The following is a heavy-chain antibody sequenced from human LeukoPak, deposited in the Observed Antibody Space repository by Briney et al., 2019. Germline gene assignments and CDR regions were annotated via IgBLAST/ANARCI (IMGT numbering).Heavy chain of an antibody. J-gene: IGHJ5*02. D-gene: IGHD6-19*01. CDR3: AREQEESSGWYQVGWFDP. CDR1: GGSISSYY. V-gene: IGHV4-4*07. Sequence: PSETLSLTCTVSGGSISSYYWSWIRQPAGKGLEWIGRIYTSGSTNYNPSLKSRVTMSVDTSKNQFSLKLSSVTAADTAVYYCAREQEESSGWYQVGWFDPWGQGTLVTVSS. CDR2: IYTSGST.